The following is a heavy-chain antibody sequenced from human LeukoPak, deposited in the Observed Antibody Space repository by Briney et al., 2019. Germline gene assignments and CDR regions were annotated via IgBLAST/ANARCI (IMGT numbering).Heavy chain of an antibody. CDR3: ARDSSPWLVLDY. Sequence: ASVKISCKASGYTFTNYGISWVRQAPGQGLEWMGWISAYNGNTNHAQSLQGRVSMTTDTSTSTAYMELRSLRSDDTAVYYCARDSSPWLVLDYWGQGTLVTVSS. CDR2: ISAYNGNT. CDR1: GYTFTNYG. J-gene: IGHJ4*02. D-gene: IGHD6-19*01. V-gene: IGHV1-18*04.